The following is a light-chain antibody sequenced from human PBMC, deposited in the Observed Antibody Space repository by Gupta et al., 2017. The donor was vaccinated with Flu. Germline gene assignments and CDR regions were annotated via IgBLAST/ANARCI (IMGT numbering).Light chain of an antibody. CDR2: AAA. J-gene: IGKJ4*01. V-gene: IGKV1-39*01. CDR1: QRIDSY. Sequence: TTPSPSAPPAAVGDLAAITSQASQRIDSYLNQYQQKPGRVPRLLIYAAASLQSAIPTRFSGGGSTTDFTRTMSSLQPEDFESYYCQHRSTFGGGTKVDIK. CDR3: QHRST.